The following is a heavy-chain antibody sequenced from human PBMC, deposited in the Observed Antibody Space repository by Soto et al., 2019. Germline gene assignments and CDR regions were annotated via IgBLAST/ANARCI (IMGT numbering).Heavy chain of an antibody. CDR2: IYQSGST. J-gene: IGHJ4*02. D-gene: IGHD5-12*01. V-gene: IGHV4-30-2*01. Sequence: SETLSLTCAVSGGSITSVVYSWSWIRQAPGKGLEWLGYIYQSGSTYYNPSLKSRVTISVDTSKNQFSLKLSSVTAADTAVYYCARSHIVPRLFMYPYDYWGQGTLVTVS. CDR3: ARSHIVPRLFMYPYDY. CDR1: GGSITSVVYS.